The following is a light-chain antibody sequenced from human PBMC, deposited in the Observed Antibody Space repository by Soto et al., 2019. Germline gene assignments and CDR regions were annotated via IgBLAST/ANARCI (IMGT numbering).Light chain of an antibody. V-gene: IGKV3-11*01. CDR1: QTISNY. J-gene: IGKJ4*01. Sequence: EIVLTQSPATLSMSPGEGATLSCRARQTISNYLAWYQQKPGQVPRLLIYDASNRATGIPARFSGSGSGTDFTLTISILEPEDFAVYYCQQRSNWPLTFGGGTKVEIK. CDR3: QQRSNWPLT. CDR2: DAS.